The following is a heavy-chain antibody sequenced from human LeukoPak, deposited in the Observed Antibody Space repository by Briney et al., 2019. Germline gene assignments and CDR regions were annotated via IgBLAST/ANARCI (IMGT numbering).Heavy chain of an antibody. CDR3: ARVSRLWWARDI. V-gene: IGHV4-31*03. CDR1: GGSISSGGYY. Sequence: PSQTLSLTCTVSGGSISSGGYYWSWIRQHPGKGLEWIGYIYYSGSTYYNPSLKSRVTISVDTSKNQFSLKLSSVTAADTAVYYCARVSRLWWARDIWGQGTMVTVSS. J-gene: IGHJ3*02. CDR2: IYYSGST. D-gene: IGHD2-21*01.